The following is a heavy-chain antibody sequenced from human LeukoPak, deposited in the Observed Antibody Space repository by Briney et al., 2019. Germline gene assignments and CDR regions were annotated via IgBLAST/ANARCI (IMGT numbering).Heavy chain of an antibody. CDR3: AREGSSGYANWFDP. D-gene: IGHD3-22*01. CDR1: GFTVRSNY. V-gene: IGHV3-53*01. J-gene: IGHJ5*02. Sequence: GGSLRLSCAASGFTVRSNYTSWVRQVPGKGLEWVSVIYTGGSTYYADSVKGRFTISRDNAKNSLYLQMNSLRAEDTAVYYCAREGSSGYANWFDPWGQGTLVTVSS. CDR2: IYTGGST.